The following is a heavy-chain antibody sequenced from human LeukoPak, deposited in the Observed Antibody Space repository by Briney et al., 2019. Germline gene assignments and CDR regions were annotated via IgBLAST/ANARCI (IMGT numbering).Heavy chain of an antibody. CDR2: IIPIFGTP. CDR3: VTVLNYGDNTGYFYYYYYMAV. D-gene: IGHD4-17*01. J-gene: IGHJ6*03. V-gene: IGHV1-69*05. Sequence: GASVKVSCKASGDTFSSYAITWVRQAPGQGLEWMGGIIPIFGTPNYAQKFQDRVTITTDEYTNTAYMDLSSLRSEDTAVYYCVTVLNYGDNTGYFYYYYYMAVWGKGTTVTVSS. CDR1: GDTFSSYA.